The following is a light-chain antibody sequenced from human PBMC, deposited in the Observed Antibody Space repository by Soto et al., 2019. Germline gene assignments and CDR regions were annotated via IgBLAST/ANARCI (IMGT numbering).Light chain of an antibody. J-gene: IGKJ1*01. CDR1: QDIRND. CDR2: GAS. V-gene: IGKV1-6*01. CDR3: LQDYNYPRT. Sequence: AIQMTQSPSSLSASVGDRVTITCQASQDIRNDLGWYQQKPGKAPKLLIYGASNLHRGVPSRFSGSGSGTDFTLTVSSLQPEDFAAYYCLQDYNYPRTFGQGTKVDIK.